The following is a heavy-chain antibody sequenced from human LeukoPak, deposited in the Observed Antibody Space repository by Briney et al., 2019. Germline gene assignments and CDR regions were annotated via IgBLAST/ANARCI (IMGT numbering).Heavy chain of an antibody. CDR2: ISAYNGNT. CDR3: ARTLERELLFTLDY. D-gene: IGHD1-26*01. Sequence: GASVKVSCKASGYTFTSYGISWVRQAPGQGLEWMGWISAYNGNTNYAQKLQGRVTMTTDTSTSTAYMELRSLRSDDTAVYYCARTLERELLFTLDYWGQGTLVTVSS. CDR1: GYTFTSYG. V-gene: IGHV1-18*01. J-gene: IGHJ4*02.